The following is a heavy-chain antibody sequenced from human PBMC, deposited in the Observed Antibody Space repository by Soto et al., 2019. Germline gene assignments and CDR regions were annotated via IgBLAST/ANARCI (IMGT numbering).Heavy chain of an antibody. CDR2: IFYRGTT. CDR3: ARARSRWELFFDY. V-gene: IGHV4-30-4*01. CDR1: GGSISSGYTY. J-gene: IGHJ4*02. D-gene: IGHD1-26*01. Sequence: QVQLQESGPGLVKPSQTLSLTCTVSGGSISSGYTYWSWIRQTPGKGLEWIGYIFYRGTTDYNPSLESRITISVDTSENQFSLKLTSVTAADTAVYYCARARSRWELFFDYWGQGTLVTVSS.